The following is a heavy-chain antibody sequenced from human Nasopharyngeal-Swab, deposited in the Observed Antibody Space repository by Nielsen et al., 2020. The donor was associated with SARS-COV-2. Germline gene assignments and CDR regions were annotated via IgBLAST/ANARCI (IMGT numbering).Heavy chain of an antibody. V-gene: IGHV1-69*13. CDR2: IIPIFGTA. Sequence: SVKVSCKASGGTFISYAISWVRQAPGQGLEWMGGIIPIFGTANCTQKFQGRVTITADESTSTAYMELSSLRSEDTAVYYCASNVEGGSGSYYYGMDVWGQGTTVTVSS. CDR1: GGTFISYA. CDR3: ASNVEGGSGSYYYGMDV. J-gene: IGHJ6*02. D-gene: IGHD3-10*01.